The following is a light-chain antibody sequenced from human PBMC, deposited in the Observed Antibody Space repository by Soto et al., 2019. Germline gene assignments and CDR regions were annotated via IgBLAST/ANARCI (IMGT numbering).Light chain of an antibody. Sequence: DLQMTQSPSSLSASVGDRVTITCQASQDIRNYLNWYQQKPGRAPKLLIYGASYLETGVPSRFSGSGSGTDFTFTIRSLQPEDTATYYCQQYNNLPPFTFGPGTKVDIK. V-gene: IGKV1-33*01. CDR1: QDIRNY. CDR2: GAS. J-gene: IGKJ3*01. CDR3: QQYNNLPPFT.